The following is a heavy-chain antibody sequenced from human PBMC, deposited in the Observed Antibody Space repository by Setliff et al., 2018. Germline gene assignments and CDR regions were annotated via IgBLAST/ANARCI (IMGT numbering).Heavy chain of an antibody. D-gene: IGHD3-10*01. Sequence: TLSLTCSVSGGSVTTSRYYWSWIRQPAGKGLEWIGEINHSGSTNYNPSLKSRVTISVDTSKNQFSLTLSSVTAADTAVYYCARVFYYGSGSYLYYFDSWGQGTLVTVSS. CDR1: GGSVTTSRYY. J-gene: IGHJ4*02. CDR3: ARVFYYGSGSYLYYFDS. CDR2: INHSGST. V-gene: IGHV4-61*10.